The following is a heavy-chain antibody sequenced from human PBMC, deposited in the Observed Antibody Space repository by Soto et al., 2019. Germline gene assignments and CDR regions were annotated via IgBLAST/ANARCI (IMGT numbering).Heavy chain of an antibody. CDR1: GYSFTSYW. J-gene: IGHJ5*02. D-gene: IGHD3-22*01. Sequence: PGESLKISCKGSGYSFTSYWISWVRQMPGKGLEWVGRIDPSDSYTNYSPSFQGHVTISADKSISTAYLQWSSLKASDTAMYYCAPYYYDSSGYHMAPPWGQGTLVTVSS. CDR3: APYYYDSSGYHMAPP. CDR2: IDPSDSYT. V-gene: IGHV5-10-1*01.